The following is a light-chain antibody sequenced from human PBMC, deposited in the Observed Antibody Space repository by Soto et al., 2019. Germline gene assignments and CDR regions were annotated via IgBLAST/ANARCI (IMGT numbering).Light chain of an antibody. J-gene: IGLJ3*02. CDR2: RSN. Sequence: QSVLTQPPSASVTPGQWVTISCSGSSSNIGNNYVFWYQQFPGMAPKLLIYRSNQRPSGVPDRFSGSKSGTSASLAIAGLRSEDESDYYCASWDDSLNGPVFGGGTKVTVL. CDR1: SSNIGNNY. CDR3: ASWDDSLNGPV. V-gene: IGLV1-47*01.